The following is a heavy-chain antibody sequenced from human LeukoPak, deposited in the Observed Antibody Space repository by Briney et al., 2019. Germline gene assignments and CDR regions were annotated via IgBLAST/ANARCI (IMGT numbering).Heavy chain of an antibody. D-gene: IGHD1-26*01. CDR3: AADPVGAGMTV. J-gene: IGHJ4*02. CDR2: ISAYNGDT. Sequence: ASVKVSCKTSGYIFAHNGISWVRQAPGQGPEWMGWISAYNGDTNYAQNFQGRVTMTRDTSTSTVYMELRSLRSDDTAVYYCAADPVGAGMTVWGQGTLVTVSS. CDR1: GYIFAHNG. V-gene: IGHV1-18*01.